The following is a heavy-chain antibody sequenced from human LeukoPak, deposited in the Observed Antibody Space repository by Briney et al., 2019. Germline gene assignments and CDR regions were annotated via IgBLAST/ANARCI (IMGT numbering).Heavy chain of an antibody. J-gene: IGHJ1*01. Sequence: PGGSLRLSCAASGFTFSSYAMSWVRQAPGKGLEWVSAISGSGGSTYYADSVKGRFTISRDNPKNTLYLQMNSLRAEDTAVYYCAKDLSNSNGDYPEYFQHWGQGTLVTVSS. D-gene: IGHD4-17*01. CDR2: ISGSGGST. CDR1: GFTFSSYA. CDR3: AKDLSNSNGDYPEYFQH. V-gene: IGHV3-23*01.